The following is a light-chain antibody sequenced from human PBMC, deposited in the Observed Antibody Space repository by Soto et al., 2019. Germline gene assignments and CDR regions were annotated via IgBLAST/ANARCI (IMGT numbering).Light chain of an antibody. CDR2: GAS. CDR3: QQYGSSPGT. Sequence: ESVFTQSPCSLSFSPGERATLSCRASQSVKNNYLAWFQQKPGQAPRLLIYGASSMATGIPDRFSGSGSGTDFTLTISRLEPEDFAVYYCQQYGSSPGTFGQGTKVDIK. CDR1: QSVKNNY. J-gene: IGKJ1*01. V-gene: IGKV3-20*01.